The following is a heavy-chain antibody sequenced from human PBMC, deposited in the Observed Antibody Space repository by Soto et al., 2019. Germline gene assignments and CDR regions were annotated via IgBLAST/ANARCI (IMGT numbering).Heavy chain of an antibody. Sequence: QGKGLEWVSTISVSGGSTFYSGSVSGRFTISRDNSKNTLYLQMNSLRAEDTAIYYCARRTNGYFGQWGLRALVSV. CDR2: ISVSGGST. V-gene: IGHV3-23*01. D-gene: IGHD2-8*01. J-gene: IGHJ4*02. CDR3: ARRTNGYFGQ.